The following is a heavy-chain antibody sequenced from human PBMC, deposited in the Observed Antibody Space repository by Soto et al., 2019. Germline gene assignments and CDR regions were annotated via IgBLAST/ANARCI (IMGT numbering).Heavy chain of an antibody. CDR2: IFYSGIT. CDR3: ARGGAPYNWFDP. Sequence: QVQLQESGPGLVKPSETLSLTCTVSGGSINSYYWSWIRQPPGQGLDWVGYIFYSGITNYNPSLKSRVTISVDTSKNQFSLKLSSVTAADTAVYYCARGGAPYNWFDPWGQGTLVTVSS. D-gene: IGHD3-16*01. V-gene: IGHV4-59*01. J-gene: IGHJ5*02. CDR1: GGSINSYY.